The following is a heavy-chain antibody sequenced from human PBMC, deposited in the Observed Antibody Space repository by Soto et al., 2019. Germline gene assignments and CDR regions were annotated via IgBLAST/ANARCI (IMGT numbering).Heavy chain of an antibody. Sequence: QVQLVESGGGVGQPGRSLRLSCAASGFTFSNYGMHWVRQAPGKGLEWVAIIWYDGTNKDYTDSVKCRFTISRDNSKHALKLQMISVRVEDTAIYYCARDHGGRQLRVAGTFDFDIWGQGTMVTVSS. V-gene: IGHV3-33*01. CDR1: GFTFSNYG. CDR2: IWYDGTNK. D-gene: IGHD3-16*01. J-gene: IGHJ3*02. CDR3: ARDHGGRQLRVAGTFDFDI.